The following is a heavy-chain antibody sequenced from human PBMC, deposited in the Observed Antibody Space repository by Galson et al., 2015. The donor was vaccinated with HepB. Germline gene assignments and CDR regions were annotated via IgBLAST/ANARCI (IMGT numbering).Heavy chain of an antibody. J-gene: IGHJ5*02. V-gene: IGHV4-31*03. CDR1: GGSISSGGYY. Sequence: TLSLTCTVSGGSISSGGYYWSWIRQHPGKGLEWIGYIYYSGSTYYNPSLKSRVTISVDTSKNQFSLKLSSVTAADTAVYYCARSYDYVWGSYPERFDPWGQGTLVTVSS. CDR3: ARSYDYVWGSYPERFDP. D-gene: IGHD3-16*02. CDR2: IYYSGST.